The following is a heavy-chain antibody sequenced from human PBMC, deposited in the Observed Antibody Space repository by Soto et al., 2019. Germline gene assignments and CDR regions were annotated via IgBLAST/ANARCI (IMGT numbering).Heavy chain of an antibody. CDR2: IYPGDSDT. D-gene: IGHD1-7*01. CDR3: ARRGDWNYFADYYYGMDV. CDR1: GYSFTSYW. J-gene: IGHJ6*02. Sequence: PGESLKISCKGSGYSFTSYWIGWVRQMPGKGLEWMGIIYPGDSDTRYSPSFQGQVTISADKSISTAYLQWSSLKASDTAMYYRARRGDWNYFADYYYGMDVWGQGTTVTVSS. V-gene: IGHV5-51*01.